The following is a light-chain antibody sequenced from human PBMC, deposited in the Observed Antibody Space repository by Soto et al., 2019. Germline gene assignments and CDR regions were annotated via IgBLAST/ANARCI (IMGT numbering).Light chain of an antibody. Sequence: DIQMTQSPSSLSASVGDRVTIIFRASQSVSTRLAWYQQKPGKAPKLLIYRSSTLESGVPSRFSGSGSGTEFTLTISSLQPDDFATYYWQQYYSLWTFGPGTKVDI. CDR1: QSVSTR. CDR2: RSS. J-gene: IGKJ1*01. CDR3: QQYYSLWT. V-gene: IGKV1-5*03.